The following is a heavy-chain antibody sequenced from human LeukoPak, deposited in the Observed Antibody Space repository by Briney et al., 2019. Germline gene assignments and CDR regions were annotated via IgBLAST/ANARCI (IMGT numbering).Heavy chain of an antibody. CDR3: ASGRLNYFYAMDI. CDR1: GFTFSRNG. CDR2: IWYDGSNK. V-gene: IGHV3-33*01. J-gene: IGHJ6*02. Sequence: PGGSLRLSCAESGFTFSRNGMHWVRQAPGKGLEWVAVIWYDGSNKYYADSVKGRFTISRDNSKNTLYLQMNSPRAEDTAVYYCASGRLNYFYAMDIWGQGTTVTVSS.